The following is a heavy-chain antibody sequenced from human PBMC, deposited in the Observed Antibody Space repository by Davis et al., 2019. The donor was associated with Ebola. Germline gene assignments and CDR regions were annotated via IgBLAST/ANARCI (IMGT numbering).Heavy chain of an antibody. CDR1: GGSIISSSSY. D-gene: IGHD1-14*01. CDR2: IYYSGIT. J-gene: IGHJ6*04. Sequence: SETLSLTCTVSGGSIISSSSYWGWIRQPPRKGLEWIGSIYYSGITYYNPSLKSRVTISVDKSENQFSLKLSSVTAADTAVYYCARGRKLGMYGMDVWGKGTTVTVSS. V-gene: IGHV4-39*07. CDR3: ARGRKLGMYGMDV.